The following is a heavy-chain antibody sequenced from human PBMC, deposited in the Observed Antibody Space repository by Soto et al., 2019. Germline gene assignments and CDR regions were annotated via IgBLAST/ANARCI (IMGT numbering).Heavy chain of an antibody. D-gene: IGHD3-16*01. Sequence: LRLSCAASGFTFSTYWMSWVRQAPGKGLEWLADIKEDGSEKYYVDSVKGRFTISRDNAKNSLYLQVNGLRAEDTAVYYCARGAGIGDYWGQGTTVTVSS. CDR1: GFTFSTYW. CDR3: ARGAGIGDY. CDR2: IKEDGSEK. J-gene: IGHJ4*02. V-gene: IGHV3-7*04.